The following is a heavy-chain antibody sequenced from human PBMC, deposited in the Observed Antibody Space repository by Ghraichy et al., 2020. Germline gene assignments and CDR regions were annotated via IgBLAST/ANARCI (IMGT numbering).Heavy chain of an antibody. CDR1: GGPFSSYA. D-gene: IGHD1-26*01. V-gene: IGHV1-69*06. J-gene: IGHJ4*02. Sequence: SVKVSCKASGGPFSSYAISWVRQAPGQGLEWMGGIIPIFGTANYAQMFQGRVTITADKSAKTAYMELSSLRSEDTAVYYCARDSGSYSGFDYWGQGTLVTVSS. CDR3: ARDSGSYSGFDY. CDR2: IIPIFGTA.